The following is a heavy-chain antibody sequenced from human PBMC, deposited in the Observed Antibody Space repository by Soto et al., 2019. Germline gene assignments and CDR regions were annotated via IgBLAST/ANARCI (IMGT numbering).Heavy chain of an antibody. CDR3: ARGAVWFGELSSHFDY. J-gene: IGHJ4*02. D-gene: IGHD3-10*01. CDR1: GGSISSGGYY. V-gene: IGHV4-31*03. CDR2: IYYSGST. Sequence: QVQLQESGPGLVKPSQTLSLTCTVSGGSISSGGYYWSWIRQHPGKGLEWIGYIYYSGSTYYNPSLKSRVTISVDTSKNQFSPKLSSVTAADTAVYYCARGAVWFGELSSHFDYWGQGTLVTVSS.